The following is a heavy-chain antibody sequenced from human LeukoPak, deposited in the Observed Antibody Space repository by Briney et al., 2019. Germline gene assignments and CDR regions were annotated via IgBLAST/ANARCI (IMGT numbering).Heavy chain of an antibody. Sequence: SETLSLTCTVSGASITSNFWSWVRQPPGEGLEWIGYMYYSGSTNYNPSLKSRVTISVDTSKNQFSLKLSSVTAADTAVFYCARGRYGSRYDSSGYYSKTVDYWGQGTLVTVSS. CDR2: MYYSGST. V-gene: IGHV4-59*12. D-gene: IGHD3-22*01. J-gene: IGHJ4*02. CDR3: ARGRYGSRYDSSGYYSKTVDY. CDR1: GASITSNF.